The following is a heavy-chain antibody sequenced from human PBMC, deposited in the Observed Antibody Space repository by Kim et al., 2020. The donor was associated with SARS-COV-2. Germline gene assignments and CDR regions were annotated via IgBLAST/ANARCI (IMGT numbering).Heavy chain of an antibody. CDR2: IYSSGST. Sequence: SETLSLTCTVSGGSVSSGSYYWSWIRQPPGKGLEWIGYIYSSGSTNYNPSLKSRVTISVDTSKNQFSLKQSSVTAADTAVYYCARVFYYDSSGLKGNWFDPWGQGTLVTVSS. CDR1: GGSVSSGSYY. D-gene: IGHD3-22*01. CDR3: ARVFYYDSSGLKGNWFDP. J-gene: IGHJ5*02. V-gene: IGHV4-61*01.